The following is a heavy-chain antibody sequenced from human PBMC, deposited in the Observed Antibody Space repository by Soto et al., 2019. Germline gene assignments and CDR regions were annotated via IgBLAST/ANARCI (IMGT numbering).Heavy chain of an antibody. Sequence: PGGSLRLSWVASGFTFRNYAINWVRQAPGKGLEWVSGISGSGVDTYYPDSLKGRFTISRDNSKNTVYLQMNSLRAEDTALYYCAKGEDSYGFTRFDYWGPGTLVTVSS. CDR2: ISGSGVDT. D-gene: IGHD5-18*01. V-gene: IGHV3-23*01. CDR1: GFTFRNYA. J-gene: IGHJ4*02. CDR3: AKGEDSYGFTRFDY.